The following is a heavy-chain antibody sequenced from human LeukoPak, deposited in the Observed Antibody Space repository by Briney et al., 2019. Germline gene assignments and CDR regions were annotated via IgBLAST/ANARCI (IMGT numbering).Heavy chain of an antibody. CDR3: ARDRLTVVPAAIGI. D-gene: IGHD2-2*01. CDR1: GYTFTGYY. Sequence: GAPVKVSCKASGYTFTGYYMHWVRQAPGQGLEWMGWINPNSGGTNYAQKFQGRVTMTRDTSISTAYMELSRLRSDDTAVYYCARDRLTVVPAAIGIWGQGTLVTVSS. CDR2: INPNSGGT. J-gene: IGHJ4*02. V-gene: IGHV1-2*02.